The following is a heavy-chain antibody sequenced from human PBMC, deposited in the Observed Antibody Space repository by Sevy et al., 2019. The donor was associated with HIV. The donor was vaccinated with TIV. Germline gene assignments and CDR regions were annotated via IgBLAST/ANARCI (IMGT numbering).Heavy chain of an antibody. V-gene: IGHV1-24*01. CDR1: GYTLTELS. CDR3: ATTKGGTYCSGGSCYPGYYYYGMDV. CDR2: FDPEDGGT. Sequence: ASVKVSCKVSGYTLTELSMHWVRQAPGKGLEWMGGFDPEDGGTIYAQKFQGRVTMTEDTSTDTAYMELSSLRSEDTAVYYCATTKGGTYCSGGSCYPGYYYYGMDVWGQGTTVTVSS. J-gene: IGHJ6*02. D-gene: IGHD2-15*01.